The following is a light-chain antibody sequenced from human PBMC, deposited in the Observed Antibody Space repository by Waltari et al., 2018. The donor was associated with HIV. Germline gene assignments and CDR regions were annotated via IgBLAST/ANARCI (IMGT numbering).Light chain of an antibody. Sequence: QSVLTQPPSVSAAPGQNVTISCPGSSSNVRGHHVAWYQQLPGTAPKLLIYDNDQRLSGIPDRFSGSKSGTSATLGITGLQTGDEADYFCGTWDSSLSAGEIFGTGTKVTVL. CDR2: DND. J-gene: IGLJ1*01. V-gene: IGLV1-51*01. CDR1: SSNVRGHH. CDR3: GTWDSSLSAGEI.